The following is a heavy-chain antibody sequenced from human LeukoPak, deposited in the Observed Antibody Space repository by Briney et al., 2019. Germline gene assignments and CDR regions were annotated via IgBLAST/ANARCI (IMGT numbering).Heavy chain of an antibody. Sequence: VASVKVSCKASGGTFSSYAISWVRQAPGQGLEWMGGIIPIFGTANYAQKFQGRVTITADESTSTAYMELSSLRSEDTAVYYCARGHLPYYDSSGYYRYWGQGTLVTVSS. J-gene: IGHJ4*02. CDR3: ARGHLPYYDSSGYYRY. CDR2: IIPIFGTA. V-gene: IGHV1-69*13. CDR1: GGTFSSYA. D-gene: IGHD3-22*01.